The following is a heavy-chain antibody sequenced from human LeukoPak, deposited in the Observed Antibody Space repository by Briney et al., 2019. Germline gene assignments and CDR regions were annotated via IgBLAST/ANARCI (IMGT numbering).Heavy chain of an antibody. CDR3: ARGAYYDILTGYPEEFDY. CDR2: IIPIFGTA. V-gene: IGHV1-69*01. D-gene: IGHD3-9*01. CDR1: GGTFSSYA. J-gene: IGHJ4*02. Sequence: SVKVSCKASGGTFSSYAISWVRQAPGQGLEWMGGIIPIFGTANYAQKFQGRVTITADESTSTAYMELSSLRSEDTAVYYCARGAYYDILTGYPEEFDYWGREPWSPSPQ.